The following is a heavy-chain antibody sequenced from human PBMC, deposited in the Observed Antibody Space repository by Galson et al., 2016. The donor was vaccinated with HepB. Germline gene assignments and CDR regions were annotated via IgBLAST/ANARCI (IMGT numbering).Heavy chain of an antibody. J-gene: IGHJ6*02. D-gene: IGHD2-15*01. CDR2: ISGTSARI. CDR3: AKGGTPDDQTVNYAMDV. CDR1: GFSFSSYA. V-gene: IGHV3-23*01. Sequence: SLRLSCAVSGFSFSSYAMNWVRQAPGKGLEWVSVISGTSARIFYGASVKGRFTISRDNSKNTLYLQMNRLRAEDTAVYYCAKGGTPDDQTVNYAMDVWGQGTTVTVSS.